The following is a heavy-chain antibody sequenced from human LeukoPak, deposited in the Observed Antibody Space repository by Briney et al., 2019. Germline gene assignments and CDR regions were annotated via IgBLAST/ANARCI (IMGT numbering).Heavy chain of an antibody. CDR3: GGGGTIAAAGVDY. CDR1: GDSFTSYY. J-gene: IGHJ4*01. Sequence: SETLSLTCAVYGDSFTSYYWSWIRQPPGRGLEWIGQVTHGGGTNYNPSLKSRVTISADTSRNQFSLKLSSVPAADTAVYFCGGGGTIAAAGVDYWGHGTLVTVSS. V-gene: IGHV4-34*01. CDR2: VTHGGGT. D-gene: IGHD6-13*01.